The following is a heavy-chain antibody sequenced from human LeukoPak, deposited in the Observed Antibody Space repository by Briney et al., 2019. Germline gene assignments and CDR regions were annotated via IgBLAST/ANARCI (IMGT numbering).Heavy chain of an antibody. J-gene: IGHJ4*02. CDR3: ARDLTSGW. V-gene: IGHV4-4*02. CDR1: GGSISSSYW. CDR2: VYHSGST. Sequence: SGTLSLTCAVSGGSISSSYWWSWVRQPPGKGLEWIGEVYHSGSTNYYPSLKSRVTISVDTSKNQFSLKLNSVTAADTAVYYCARDLTSGWWGQGTLVTVSS. D-gene: IGHD6-19*01.